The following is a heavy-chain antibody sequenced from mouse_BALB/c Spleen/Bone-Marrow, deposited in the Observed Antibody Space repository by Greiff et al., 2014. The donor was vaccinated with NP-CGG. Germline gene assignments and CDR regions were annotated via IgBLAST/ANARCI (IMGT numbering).Heavy chain of an antibody. J-gene: IGHJ3*01. CDR1: GYSFTGYY. CDR2: INPYTGAT. V-gene: IGHV1-37*01. CDR3: ARGDWFTY. Sequence: EVKLVESGPELVKPGTSVKISCKASGYSFTGYYMHWVKQSHVKSLEWIGRINPYTGATTYNQNFNVKASLTVDKSSSTAYMELHSLTSEDPAVYYWARGDWFTYGGQGTLVTVPA.